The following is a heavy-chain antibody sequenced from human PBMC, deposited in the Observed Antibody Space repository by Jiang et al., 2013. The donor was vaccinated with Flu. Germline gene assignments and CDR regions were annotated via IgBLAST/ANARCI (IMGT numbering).Heavy chain of an antibody. J-gene: IGHJ5*02. CDR2: IAYDGGNK. CDR1: GLTFMNYA. V-gene: IGHV3-30-3*01. CDR3: LRDKNLYSATYSDWFDP. D-gene: IGHD1-26*01. Sequence: VQLVESGGGLIQPGRSLRLSCAASGLTFMNYAMHWVRQPPGKGPEWVAAIAYDGGNKFYADSVKGRFTISRDNSKSTLSLEMNSLRVEDTAMYYCLRDKNLYSATYSDWFDPWGQGTRGHRLL.